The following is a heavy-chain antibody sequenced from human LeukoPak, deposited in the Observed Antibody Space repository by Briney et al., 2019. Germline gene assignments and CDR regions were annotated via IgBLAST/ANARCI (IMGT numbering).Heavy chain of an antibody. CDR3: ARNRLDSSGYCFDY. V-gene: IGHV4-61*01. D-gene: IGHD3-22*01. J-gene: IGHJ4*02. CDR1: GGSVSSGSYY. CDR2: IYYSGST. Sequence: NPSETLSLTCTVSGGSVSSGSYYWSWIRQPPGKGLEWIGYIYYSGSTNYNPSLKSRVTISVDTSKNQFSLKLSSVTAADTVVYYCARNRLDSSGYCFDYWGQGTLVTVSS.